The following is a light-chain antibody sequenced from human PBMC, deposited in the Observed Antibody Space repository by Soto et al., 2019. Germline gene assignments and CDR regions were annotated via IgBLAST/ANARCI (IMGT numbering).Light chain of an antibody. CDR1: PSDVGGYLS. V-gene: IGLV2-8*01. CDR3: SSYAGFNNYL. CDR2: EVS. Sequence: QSVLTQPPSASGSPGQSVTISCTGTPSDVGGYLSVSWYQQHPGKAPKLIIFEVSRRPSGVPDRFSASKSGSTAFLTVSGLQAEDEAEYYCSSYAGFNNYLFGSGTKVTAL. J-gene: IGLJ1*01.